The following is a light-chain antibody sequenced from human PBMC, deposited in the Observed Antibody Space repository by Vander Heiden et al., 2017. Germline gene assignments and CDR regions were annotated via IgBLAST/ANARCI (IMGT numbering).Light chain of an antibody. V-gene: IGLV3-1*01. CDR1: KLGNKF. Sequence: SYEVTQPHSMSVSPGQTASITCSGDKLGNKFVCWYQQKPGQSPIAVIYEDSKRPSGIPERFSGSHSGNTAPLTISGTQAVDEADYYCQAWDSSPHVVFGGGTKLTVL. CDR3: QAWDSSPHVV. J-gene: IGLJ2*01. CDR2: EDS.